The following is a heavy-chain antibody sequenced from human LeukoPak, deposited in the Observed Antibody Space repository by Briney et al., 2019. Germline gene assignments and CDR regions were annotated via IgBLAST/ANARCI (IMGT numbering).Heavy chain of an antibody. CDR1: GFTFSSYA. J-gene: IGHJ4*02. Sequence: GGSLRLSCAASGFTFSSYAMSWVPQAPGKGLEWVSVISGSGGSTYYADSVKGRFTISRDNSKNTLYLQMNSLRAEDTAVYSCAKDRLSVYYYDSSGYYYFDYWGQGTLVTVSS. V-gene: IGHV3-23*01. CDR3: AKDRLSVYYYDSSGYYYFDY. CDR2: ISGSGGST. D-gene: IGHD3-22*01.